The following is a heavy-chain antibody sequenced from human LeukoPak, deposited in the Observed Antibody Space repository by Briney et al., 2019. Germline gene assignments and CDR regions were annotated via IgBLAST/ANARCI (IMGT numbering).Heavy chain of an antibody. CDR3: ARGTSSTSERGNWFDP. V-gene: IGHV1-69*05. J-gene: IGHJ5*02. CDR2: IIPIFGTA. CDR1: GGTFSSYA. D-gene: IGHD2-2*01. Sequence: SVKVSCKTSGGTFSSYAISWVRLAPGQGLEWMGGIIPIFGTANYAQKFQGRVTITTDESTRTAYMELNSLRSEDTAVYYCARGTSSTSERGNWFDPWGQGTLVTVSS.